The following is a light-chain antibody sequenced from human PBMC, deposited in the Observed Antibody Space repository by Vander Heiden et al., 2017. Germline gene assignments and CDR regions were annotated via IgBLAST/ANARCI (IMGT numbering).Light chain of an antibody. V-gene: IGLV1-40*01. CDR1: SSNIGTGYD. CDR2: GNN. J-gene: IGLJ3*02. CDR3: QSYDSSLRGWV. Sequence: QSVLTQPPSVSGAPGQRVTISCTGSSSNIGTGYDVHWYQQLPGTATKLVIYGNNNRPSGVPDRFSGSKSGTSASLVITGLQAEDEADYYCQSYDSSLRGWVFGGGTKLTVL.